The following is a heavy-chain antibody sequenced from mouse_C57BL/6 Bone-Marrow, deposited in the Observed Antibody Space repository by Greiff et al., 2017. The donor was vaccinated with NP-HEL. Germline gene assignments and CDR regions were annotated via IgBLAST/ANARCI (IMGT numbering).Heavy chain of an antibody. J-gene: IGHJ4*01. CDR1: GFSLTSYG. CDR2: IWGVGST. CDR3: ARDRRGYAMDY. V-gene: IGHV2-6*01. Sequence: VKVVESGPGLVAPSQSLSITCTVSGFSLTSYGVDWVRQSPGKGLEWLGVIWGVGSTNYNSALKSRLSISKDNSKSQVFLKMNSLQTDDTAMYYCARDRRGYAMDYWGQGTSVTVSS.